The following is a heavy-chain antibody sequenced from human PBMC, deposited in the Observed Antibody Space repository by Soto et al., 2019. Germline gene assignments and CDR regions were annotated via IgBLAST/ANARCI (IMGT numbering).Heavy chain of an antibody. J-gene: IGHJ4*02. Sequence: PGGSLRLSCAASGFTFSDYYMSWIRQAPGKGLEWVSYISSSSSYTNYADSVKGRFTISRDNAKNSLYLQMNSLRAEDTAVYYCARAGLVATIRRDFDYWGQGTLVTVSS. D-gene: IGHD5-12*01. V-gene: IGHV3-11*05. CDR3: ARAGLVATIRRDFDY. CDR2: ISSSSSYT. CDR1: GFTFSDYY.